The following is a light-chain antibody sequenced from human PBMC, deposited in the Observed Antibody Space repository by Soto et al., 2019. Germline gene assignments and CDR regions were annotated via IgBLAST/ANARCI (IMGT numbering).Light chain of an antibody. V-gene: IGKV1-39*01. CDR1: QSVDGF. J-gene: IGKJ1*01. Sequence: DIQMTPSPSTLSASVVDRVSITCRTSQSVDGFLAWYQHRPGRAPKLLIYGASRLQSGVPSRFSGSGSGTDFTLTISSLQPEDFATYYCQQSFRTLQWTFGQGTKVDIK. CDR3: QQSFRTLQWT. CDR2: GAS.